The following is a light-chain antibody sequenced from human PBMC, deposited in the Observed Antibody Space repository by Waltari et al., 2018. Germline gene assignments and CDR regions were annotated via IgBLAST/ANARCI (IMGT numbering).Light chain of an antibody. CDR1: SSDVGGYNY. CDR2: DVS. J-gene: IGLJ2*01. CDR3: CSYAGSYVV. Sequence: QSALTQPRSVSGSPGQTVTISCTGTSSDVGGYNYVSWYQQHPGKAPKLMIYDVSKRPSGVPDSFSGSKSVNTASLTISGLQAEDEADYSCCSYAGSYVVFGGGTKLTGL. V-gene: IGLV2-11*01.